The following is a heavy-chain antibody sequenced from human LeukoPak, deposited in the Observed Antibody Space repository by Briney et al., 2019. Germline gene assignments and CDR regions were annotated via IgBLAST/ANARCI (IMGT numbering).Heavy chain of an antibody. V-gene: IGHV4-39*07. CDR3: ARDYLQYYDFWSGYRSFDY. D-gene: IGHD3-3*01. CDR2: IYYSGST. CDR1: GGSISSSSYY. J-gene: IGHJ4*02. Sequence: PSETLSLTCTVSGGSISSSSYYWGWIRQPPGEGLEWIGSIYYSGSTYYNPSLKSRVTISVDTSKNQFSLKLSSVTAADTAVYYCARDYLQYYDFWSGYRSFDYWGQGTLVTVSS.